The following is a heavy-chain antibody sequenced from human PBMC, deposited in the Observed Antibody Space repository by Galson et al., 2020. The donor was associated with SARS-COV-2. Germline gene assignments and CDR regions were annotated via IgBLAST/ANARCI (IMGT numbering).Heavy chain of an antibody. CDR3: AKDNPFVVVSDY. D-gene: IGHD2-21*01. J-gene: IGHJ4*02. CDR2: ISGSGGST. V-gene: IGHV3-23*01. CDR1: GFTFSSYA. Sequence: GESLKISCAASGFTFSSYAMSWVRQAPGKGLEWVSAISGSGGSTYYADSVKGRFTISRDNSKNTLYLQMNSLRAEDTAVYYCAKDNPFVVVSDYWGQGTLVTVSS.